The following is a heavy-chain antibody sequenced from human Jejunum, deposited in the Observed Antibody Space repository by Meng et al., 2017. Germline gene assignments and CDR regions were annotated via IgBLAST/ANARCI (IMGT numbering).Heavy chain of an antibody. V-gene: IGHV3-23*01. Sequence: GESLKISCAASGFTFSDYVMGWVRQAPGKGLEWVSSIGISAEYTHYADSVKGRYTISRDNSMNTVFLQMNSLRGDDTAVYYCAKDRGDTWRTASLFEPWGQGIQVTVSS. J-gene: IGHJ5*02. D-gene: IGHD3-10*01. CDR3: AKDRGDTWRTASLFEP. CDR2: IGISAEYT. CDR1: GFTFSDYV.